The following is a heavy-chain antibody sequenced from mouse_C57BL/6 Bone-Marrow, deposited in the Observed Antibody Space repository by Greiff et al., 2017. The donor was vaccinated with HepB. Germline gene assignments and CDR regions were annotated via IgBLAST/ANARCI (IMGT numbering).Heavy chain of an antibody. CDR1: GFSLTSYG. D-gene: IGHD1-1*01. CDR3: ASTTVVAPYAMDY. CDR2: IWSGGST. Sequence: QVQLQQSGPGLVQPSQSLSITCTVSGFSLTSYGVHWVRQSPGKGLEWLGVIWSGGSTDSNAAFISRLSISKDNSKSQVFFKMNSLQADDTAIYYCASTTVVAPYAMDYWGQGTSVTVSS. V-gene: IGHV2-2*01. J-gene: IGHJ4*01.